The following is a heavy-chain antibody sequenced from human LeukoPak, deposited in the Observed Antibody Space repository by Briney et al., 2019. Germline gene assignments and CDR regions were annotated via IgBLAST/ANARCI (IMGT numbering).Heavy chain of an antibody. V-gene: IGHV1-3*01. D-gene: IGHD6-6*01. J-gene: IGHJ3*02. CDR1: GYTFTSYA. CDR2: INAGNGNT. CDR3: ARQDTARDAFDI. Sequence: ASVKVSCKASGYTFTSYAMHWVRQAPGQRLEWMGWINAGNGNTKYSQKFQGRVTITRDTSASTAYMELSSLRSEDTAVYNCARQDTARDAFDIWGQGTMVAVSS.